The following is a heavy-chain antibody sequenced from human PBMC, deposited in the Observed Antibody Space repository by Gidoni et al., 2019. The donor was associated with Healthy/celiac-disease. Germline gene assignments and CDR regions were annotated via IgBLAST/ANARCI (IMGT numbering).Heavy chain of an antibody. CDR1: GFTFRSYS. V-gene: IGHV3-48*01. Sequence: EVQLVESGGGLVQPGGSLRLSCAASGFTFRSYSRNWVRQAQGKGLEWVSYICSSSSTIYYADSVKGRFTISRDNAKNSLYLQMNSLRAEDTAVYYCARDLGGWFGELLPSYFDYWGQGTLVTVSS. J-gene: IGHJ4*02. D-gene: IGHD3-10*01. CDR3: ARDLGGWFGELLPSYFDY. CDR2: ICSSSSTI.